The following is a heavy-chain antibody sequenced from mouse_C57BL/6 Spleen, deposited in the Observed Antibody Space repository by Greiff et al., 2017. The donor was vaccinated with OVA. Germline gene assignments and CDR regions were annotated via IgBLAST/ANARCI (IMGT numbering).Heavy chain of an antibody. CDR2: FHPYNDDT. Sequence: VQLQQSGAELVKPGASVKMSCKASGYTFTTYPIEWMKQNHGKSLEWIGNFHPYNDDTKYNEKFKCKATLTVEKSSSTVYLELSRLTSDDSAVYYCARRYYYNIYGFAYWGQGTLATVSA. D-gene: IGHD2-5*01. CDR1: GYTFTTYP. V-gene: IGHV1-47*01. J-gene: IGHJ3*01. CDR3: ARRYYYNIYGFAY.